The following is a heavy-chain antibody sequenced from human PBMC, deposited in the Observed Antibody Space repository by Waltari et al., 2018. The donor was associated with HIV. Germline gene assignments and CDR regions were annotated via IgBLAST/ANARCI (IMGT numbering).Heavy chain of an antibody. J-gene: IGHJ6*02. CDR3: ARGVALVRGVKIRGHMDV. Sequence: VQLVQSGAEVKRPGASVRVSCPSSGYTFSAYAINWVRQAPGQGLEWMGWINNYDGQTNFAEKFQGRVTMTTDTSKSTASMELRSLRSDDTAVYFCARGVALVRGVKIRGHMDVWGQGTTVTVSS. CDR1: GYTFSAYA. CDR2: INNYDGQT. D-gene: IGHD3-10*01. V-gene: IGHV1-18*01.